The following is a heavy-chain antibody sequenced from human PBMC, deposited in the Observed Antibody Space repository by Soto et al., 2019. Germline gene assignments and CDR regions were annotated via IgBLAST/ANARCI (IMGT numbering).Heavy chain of an antibody. CDR2: IVVGSGNT. CDR1: GFTFTSSA. Sequence: ASVKVSCKASGFTFTSSAMQWVRQARGQRLEWIGWIVVGSGNTNYAQKFQERVTITRDMSTSTAYMELSSLRSEDTAVYYCARFTQHYYGSGSYCIPPNYYYGMDVWGQGTTVTVSS. V-gene: IGHV1-58*02. D-gene: IGHD3-10*01. CDR3: ARFTQHYYGSGSYCIPPNYYYGMDV. J-gene: IGHJ6*02.